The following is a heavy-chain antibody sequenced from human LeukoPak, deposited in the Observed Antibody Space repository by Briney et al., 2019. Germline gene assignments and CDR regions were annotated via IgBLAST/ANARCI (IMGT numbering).Heavy chain of an antibody. CDR2: ISSSSSYI. J-gene: IGHJ4*02. CDR1: GFTFSSYS. D-gene: IGHD4-11*01. Sequence: GGSLRLSCAASGFTFSSYSMNWVRQAPGKGLEWVSSISSSSSYIYYADSVKGRFTISRDNAKNSLYLQMNSLRAEDTAVYYCARERGLQQSYFDYWGQGALVTVSS. CDR3: ARERGLQQSYFDY. V-gene: IGHV3-21*01.